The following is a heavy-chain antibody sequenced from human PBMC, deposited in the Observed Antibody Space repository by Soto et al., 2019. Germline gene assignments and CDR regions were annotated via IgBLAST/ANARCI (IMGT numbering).Heavy chain of an antibody. CDR1: GGSISSYY. Sequence: SETLSLTCTVSGGSISSYYWSWIRQPPGKGLEWIGYIYYSGSTYYNPSLKSRVTISVDTSKNQFSLKLSSVTAADTAVYYCARASPYSSSIDYWGQGTLVTVSS. V-gene: IGHV4-30-4*08. CDR3: ARASPYSSSIDY. D-gene: IGHD6-6*01. CDR2: IYYSGST. J-gene: IGHJ4*02.